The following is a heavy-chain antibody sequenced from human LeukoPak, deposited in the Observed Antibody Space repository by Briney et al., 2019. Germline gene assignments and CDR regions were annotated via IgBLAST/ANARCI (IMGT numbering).Heavy chain of an antibody. CDR1: GGSISSYY. D-gene: IGHD3-3*01. CDR2: ISHSGST. J-gene: IGHJ4*02. CDR3: ARSPYYDFWSGPGLLDY. V-gene: IGHV4-34*01. Sequence: SETLSLTCTVSGGSISSYYWSWIRQPPGKGLEWIGEISHSGSTNYNPSLKSRVTMSVDTSKNQFSLKLSSVTAADTAVYYCARSPYYDFWSGPGLLDYWGQGTLVTVSS.